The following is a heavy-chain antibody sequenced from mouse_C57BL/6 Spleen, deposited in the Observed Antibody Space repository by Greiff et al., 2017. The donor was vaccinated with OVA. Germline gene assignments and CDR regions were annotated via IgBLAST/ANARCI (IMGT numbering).Heavy chain of an antibody. D-gene: IGHD1-1*01. V-gene: IGHV14-3*01. Sequence: VHVKQSVAELVRPGASVKLSCTASGFNIKNTDMHWVKQRPEQGLEWSGRIDTEHGNTKYDPKFQGKATINADTSSNTAYLQLSSLTSEDTAIYYCARYYGSSYDAMDYWGQGTSVTVSS. J-gene: IGHJ4*01. CDR1: GFNIKNTD. CDR3: ARYYGSSYDAMDY. CDR2: IDTEHGNT.